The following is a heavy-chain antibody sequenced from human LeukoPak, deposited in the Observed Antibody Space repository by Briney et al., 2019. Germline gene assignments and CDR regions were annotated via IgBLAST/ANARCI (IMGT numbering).Heavy chain of an antibody. CDR2: INHSGST. CDR1: GGSFSGYY. Sequence: SETLXLTCAVYGGSFSGYYWSWIRQPPGKGLEWIGEINHSGSTNYNPSLKSRVTISVDTSKNQFSLKLSSVTAADTAVYYCARLCYGGQDYWGQGTLVTVSS. J-gene: IGHJ4*02. D-gene: IGHD4/OR15-4a*01. V-gene: IGHV4-34*01. CDR3: ARLCYGGQDY.